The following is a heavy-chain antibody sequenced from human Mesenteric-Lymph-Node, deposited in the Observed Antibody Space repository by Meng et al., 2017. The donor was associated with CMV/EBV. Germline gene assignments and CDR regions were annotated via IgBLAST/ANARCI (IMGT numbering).Heavy chain of an antibody. D-gene: IGHD6-19*01. J-gene: IGHJ4*02. V-gene: IGHV3-13*01. CDR2: IGTAGDT. CDR1: GFTFSSYD. CDR3: ARGTESGWYDY. Sequence: GESLKISCAASGFTFSSYDMNWVRQATGKGLEWVSAIGTAGDTYYPGSVKGRFTISRENAKNSLYLQMNSLRAGDTAVYYCARGTESGWYDYWGQGTLVTVSS.